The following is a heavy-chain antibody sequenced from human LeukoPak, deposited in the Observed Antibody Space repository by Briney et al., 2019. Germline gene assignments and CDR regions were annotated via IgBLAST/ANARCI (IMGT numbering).Heavy chain of an antibody. Sequence: GASVKVSCKASGYNFATYGISWVRQAPGQGLEWMGWIAPYNDNANSAQKFQGRLSMTADTSTSTASMELRSLRSDDTAVYYCTRDPRHKYGNFDNSGQGTLVTVSS. CDR1: GYNFATYG. J-gene: IGHJ4*02. CDR3: TRDPRHKYGNFDN. V-gene: IGHV1-18*01. CDR2: IAPYNDNA. D-gene: IGHD2/OR15-2a*01.